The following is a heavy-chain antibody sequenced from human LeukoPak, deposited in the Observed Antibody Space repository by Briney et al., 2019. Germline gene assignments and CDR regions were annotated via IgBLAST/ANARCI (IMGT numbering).Heavy chain of an antibody. J-gene: IGHJ4*02. CDR2: IKSKTDGGTT. V-gene: IGHV3-15*01. CDR1: GFTVITNY. Sequence: GGSLRLSCAASGFTVITNYMNWVRQAPGKGLEWVGRIKSKTDGGTTDYAAPVKGRFTISRDDSKNTLYLQMNSLKTEDTAVYYCTTTMDSSGYYPFDYWGQGTLVTVSS. D-gene: IGHD3-22*01. CDR3: TTTMDSSGYYPFDY.